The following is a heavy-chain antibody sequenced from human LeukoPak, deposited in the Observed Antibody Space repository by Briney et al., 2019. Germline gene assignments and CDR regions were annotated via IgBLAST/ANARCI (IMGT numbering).Heavy chain of an antibody. J-gene: IGHJ4*02. D-gene: IGHD6-19*01. CDR1: GGSISSGGYY. V-gene: IGHV4-31*03. Sequence: PSQTLSLTCTVSGGSISSGGYYWSWIRQHPGKGLEWIGYIYYSGSTYYNPSLKSRVTISVDRSKNQFSLKLSSVTAADTAVYHCARWGSGWYFDYWGQGTLVTVSS. CDR2: IYYSGST. CDR3: ARWGSGWYFDY.